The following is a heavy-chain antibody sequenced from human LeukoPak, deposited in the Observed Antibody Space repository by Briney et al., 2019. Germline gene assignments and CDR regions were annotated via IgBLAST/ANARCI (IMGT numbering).Heavy chain of an antibody. Sequence: SETLSLTCAVSGGSISSGGYSWSRIRQPPGKGLEWIGYIYHSGSTYYNPSLKSRVTISVDRSKNQFSLKLSSVTAADTAVYYCARGGSSWQNDYWGQGTLVTVSS. CDR2: IYHSGST. J-gene: IGHJ4*02. CDR3: ARGGSSWQNDY. D-gene: IGHD6-13*01. V-gene: IGHV4-30-2*01. CDR1: GGSISSGGYS.